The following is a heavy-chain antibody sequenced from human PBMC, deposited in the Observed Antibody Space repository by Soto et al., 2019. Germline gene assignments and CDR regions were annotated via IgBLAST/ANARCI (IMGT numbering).Heavy chain of an antibody. CDR2: IGTAGDT. CDR3: ARYSSGNDAFDI. J-gene: IGHJ3*02. CDR1: GFTFSGYD. V-gene: IGHV3-13*01. Sequence: EVQLVESGGGLVQPGGSLRLSCAASGFTFSGYDMHWVRQATGKGLEWVSAIGTAGDTYYPGSVKGRFTISRENAKNSLYLQMNSLRAEDTAVYYCARYSSGNDAFDIWGQGTMVTVSS. D-gene: IGHD6-19*01.